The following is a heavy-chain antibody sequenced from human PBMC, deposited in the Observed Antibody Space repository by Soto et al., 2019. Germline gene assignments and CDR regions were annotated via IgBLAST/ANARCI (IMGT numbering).Heavy chain of an antibody. CDR2: ISPIFPTP. V-gene: IGHV1-69*12. CDR3: ARDKDRLRVGGNYYYGMDG. CDR1: GFTFGNSA. J-gene: IGHJ6*02. D-gene: IGHD5-12*01. Sequence: QVQLVQSGGEVKKPGSSVTVSCKASGFTFGNSAISWVRQAPGQGLEWMGGISPIFPTPDYAQKLQGRVTITADESTSPAYRELTSLRSEEPAVYYWARDKDRLRVGGNYYYGMDGWGQGTTVTVSS.